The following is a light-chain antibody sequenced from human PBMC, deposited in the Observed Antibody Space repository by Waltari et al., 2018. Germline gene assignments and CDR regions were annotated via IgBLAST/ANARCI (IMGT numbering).Light chain of an antibody. J-gene: IGKJ1*01. V-gene: IGKV1-5*01. Sequence: DIQLTQSPSTLAASLVYRVTTPCRASQGINNRLAWFQQKPGKAPKLPIYDASSLESGVPSRFSGSGSGTEFTLTLSSLQPDDFATYYCQQYNSFWTFGQGTKVEIK. CDR3: QQYNSFWT. CDR1: QGINNR. CDR2: DAS.